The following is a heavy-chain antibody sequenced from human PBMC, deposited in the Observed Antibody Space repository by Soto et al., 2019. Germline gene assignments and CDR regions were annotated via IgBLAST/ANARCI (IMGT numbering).Heavy chain of an antibody. Sequence: QVQLVQSGAEVKNPGSSVKVSCKASGGTFSSYAISWVRQAPGQGLEWLGGIIPNFGTANYAQKYQGRVTITADETMSTAYRELNSVRTEDTAVSSCARPNTYDDILTAYTPYYYYYGMDVWGQGTPVTVSS. CDR1: GGTFSSYA. CDR2: IIPNFGTA. CDR3: ARPNTYDDILTAYTPYYYYYGMDV. D-gene: IGHD3-9*01. J-gene: IGHJ6*02. V-gene: IGHV1-69*12.